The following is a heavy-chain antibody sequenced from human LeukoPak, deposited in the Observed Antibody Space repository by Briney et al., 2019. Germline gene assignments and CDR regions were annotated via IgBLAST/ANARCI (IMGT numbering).Heavy chain of an antibody. D-gene: IGHD2-2*01. J-gene: IGHJ4*02. CDR1: GFTFSSYS. Sequence: PGGSLRLSCAASGFTFSSYSMNWVRQAPGKGLERVSYISSASGSIYYADSVKGRFTISRDNAKNSLFLQMNSLRAEDTAVYYCARLPAYCSSTSCYYDYWGQGTLVTVSS. CDR3: ARLPAYCSSTSCYYDY. V-gene: IGHV3-48*04. CDR2: ISSASGSI.